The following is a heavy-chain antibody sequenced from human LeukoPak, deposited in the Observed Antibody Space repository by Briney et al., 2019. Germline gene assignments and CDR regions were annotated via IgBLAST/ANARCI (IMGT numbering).Heavy chain of an antibody. CDR2: ISYDGSNK. CDR3: ARDPHFDYGDYTFFDY. V-gene: IGHV3-30*09. Sequence: PGGSLRLSCAASGFTFSSYAIHWVRQAPGKGLEWVAVISYDGSNKYHADSVKGRFAISRDNSKNTLYLQMNSLRAEDTAVYYCARDPHFDYGDYTFFDYWGKGTLVTVSS. D-gene: IGHD4-17*01. CDR1: GFTFSSYA. J-gene: IGHJ4*02.